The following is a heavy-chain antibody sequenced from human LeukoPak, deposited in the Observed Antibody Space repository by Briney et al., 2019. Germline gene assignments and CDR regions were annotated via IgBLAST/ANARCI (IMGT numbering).Heavy chain of an antibody. V-gene: IGHV1-18*01. Sequence: ASVKVSCKASGYTFTSYGISWVRQAPGQGLEWMGWISAYNGNTNYAQKLQGRVTMTTDTSTSTAYMELRSLRSDDTAVYYCARTTMVRGVIPSYASFDPWGQGTLVTVSP. CDR3: ARTTMVRGVIPSYASFDP. CDR1: GYTFTSYG. CDR2: ISAYNGNT. J-gene: IGHJ5*02. D-gene: IGHD3-10*01.